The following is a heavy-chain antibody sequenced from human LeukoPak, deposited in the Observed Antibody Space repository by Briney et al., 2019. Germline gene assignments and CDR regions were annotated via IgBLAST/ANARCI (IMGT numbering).Heavy chain of an antibody. V-gene: IGHV3-23*01. J-gene: IGHJ4*02. CDR1: GFTFSSYA. CDR2: ISGSGGST. CDR3: AKLEAVVMVRGVGFDY. Sequence: GGSLRLSCAASGFTFSSYAMSWVRQAPGKGLEGVSAISGSGGSTYYADSVKGRFTISRDNSKNTLYLQMNSLRAEDTAVYYCAKLEAVVMVRGVGFDYWGQGTLVTVSS. D-gene: IGHD3-10*01.